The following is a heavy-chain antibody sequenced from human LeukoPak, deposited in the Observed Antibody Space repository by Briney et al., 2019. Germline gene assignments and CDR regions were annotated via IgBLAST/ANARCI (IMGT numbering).Heavy chain of an antibody. CDR1: GDSLSSINGA. CDR2: TYYRSKWYN. CDR3: VRDIGNTGWYTFDY. D-gene: IGHD6-19*01. V-gene: IGHV6-1*01. J-gene: IGHJ4*02. Sequence: KSSQTLSLTCAISGDSLSSINGAWNWISQSPSRGLEWLGWTYYRSKWYNDYVESMKDRITSSPDTSKKQVALPLNSVTHEDTAVYYCVRDIGNTGWYTFDYWGQGTLVTVSS.